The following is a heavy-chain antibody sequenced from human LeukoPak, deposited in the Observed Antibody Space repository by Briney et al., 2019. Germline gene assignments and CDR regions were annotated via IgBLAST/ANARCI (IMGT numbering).Heavy chain of an antibody. V-gene: IGHV4-34*01. D-gene: IGHD5-24*01. J-gene: IGHJ6*03. CDR1: GGSFSGYD. Sequence: PSETLSLTCGVYGGSFSGYDWSWVRQPPGKGLEWLGYINDGGDTNYNPSLKSRVTMSVDTSKNHFSLEVRSMTAADTAVYYCARGLGWKVATMGLFFMDVWGEGTTVTVSS. CDR3: ARGLGWKVATMGLFFMDV. CDR2: INDGGDT.